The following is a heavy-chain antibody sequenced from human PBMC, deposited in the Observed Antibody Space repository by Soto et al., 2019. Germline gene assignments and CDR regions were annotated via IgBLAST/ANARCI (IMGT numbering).Heavy chain of an antibody. Sequence: SETLSLTCTVSGGSISSYYWSWIRQPPGKGLEWIGYIYYSGSTNYNPSLKSRVTISVDTSKNQFSLKLSSVTAADTVVYYCVAGVSGFVFFAFDIWGQGTMVTVSS. D-gene: IGHD5-12*01. V-gene: IGHV4-59*01. CDR3: VAGVSGFVFFAFDI. J-gene: IGHJ3*02. CDR2: IYYSGST. CDR1: GGSISSYY.